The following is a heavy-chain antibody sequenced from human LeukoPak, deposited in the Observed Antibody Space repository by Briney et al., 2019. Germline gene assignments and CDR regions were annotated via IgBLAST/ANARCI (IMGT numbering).Heavy chain of an antibody. CDR3: AKDPAYCGGDCYSEYYFDY. J-gene: IGHJ4*02. Sequence: GGSLRLSCAASGFTFSSYAMSWVRQAPGKGLEWVSAISGSGGSTYYAGSVKGRFTISRDNSKNTLYLQMNSLRAEDTAVYYCAKDPAYCGGDCYSEYYFDYWGQGTLVTVSS. CDR2: ISGSGGST. CDR1: GFTFSSYA. D-gene: IGHD2-21*02. V-gene: IGHV3-23*01.